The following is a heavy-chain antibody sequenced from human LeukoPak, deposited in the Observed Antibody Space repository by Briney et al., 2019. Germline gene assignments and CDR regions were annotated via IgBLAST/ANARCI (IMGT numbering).Heavy chain of an antibody. J-gene: IGHJ4*02. CDR3: ARRRGSGWPRLDX. D-gene: IGHD6-19*01. CDR1: GGSISSSSYY. Sequence: PSETLSLTCTVSGGSISSSSYYWGWIRQPPGKGLEWIGSIYYSGSTYYNPSLKSRVTISVDTSKNQFSLKLSSVTAADTAVYYCARRRGSGWPRLDXWGQGXXVTV. CDR2: IYYSGST. V-gene: IGHV4-39*01.